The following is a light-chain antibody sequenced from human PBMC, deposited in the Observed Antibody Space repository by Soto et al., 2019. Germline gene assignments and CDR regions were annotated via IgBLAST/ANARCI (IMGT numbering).Light chain of an antibody. CDR1: QSVSNSY. Sequence: EIVLTQSPATLSLSPGERATLSCRASQSVSNSYLAWYRQKPGQVPRLLIYGASNRATDFPDRFSGSESGLDFTLTISRLEPEDFAVYYCQQYASSPRTFGGGTRVEIK. J-gene: IGKJ4*01. CDR2: GAS. CDR3: QQYASSPRT. V-gene: IGKV3-20*01.